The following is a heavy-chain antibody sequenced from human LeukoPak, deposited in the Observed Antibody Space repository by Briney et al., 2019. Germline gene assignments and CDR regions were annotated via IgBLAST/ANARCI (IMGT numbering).Heavy chain of an antibody. D-gene: IGHD3-10*01. CDR3: AKDSLSAYYGSGSDAFDI. Sequence: QAGGSLRLSCAASGFTFSSYAMSWVRQAPGKGLEWVSAISGSGGSTYYADSVKGRFTISRDNSKNTLYLQMNSLRAEDTAVYYCAKDSLSAYYGSGSDAFDIWGQGTMVTVSS. V-gene: IGHV3-23*01. CDR1: GFTFSSYA. J-gene: IGHJ3*02. CDR2: ISGSGGST.